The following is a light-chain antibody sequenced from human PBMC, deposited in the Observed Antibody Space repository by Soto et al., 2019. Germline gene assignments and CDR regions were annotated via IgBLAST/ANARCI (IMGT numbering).Light chain of an antibody. Sequence: QSALTQPASVSGSPGQSITISCTGTSSDVGGYNYVSWYQQHPGKAPKLMIYDVSNRPSGVSNRFSGSKSGNTASLTISGRQAEGVAGYDRSPYTGTSNHVVFRGGTQLPL. CDR3: SPYTGTSNHVV. J-gene: IGLJ2*01. CDR2: DVS. V-gene: IGLV2-14*01. CDR1: SSDVGGYNY.